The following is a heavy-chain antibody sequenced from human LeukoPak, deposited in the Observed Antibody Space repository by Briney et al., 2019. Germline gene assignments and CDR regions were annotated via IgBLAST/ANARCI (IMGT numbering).Heavy chain of an antibody. CDR1: NDSISTYY. Sequence: NPSETLSLTCTVSNDSISTYYWSWIRQPPGKGLEWIGYIYYRGGTDYNPSLKSRVTISVDTSKNQFSLKLTSVTAADTAVYYCARENSSGWSRFDYWGQGTLVSVSS. D-gene: IGHD6-19*01. V-gene: IGHV4-59*01. J-gene: IGHJ4*02. CDR2: IYYRGGT. CDR3: ARENSSGWSRFDY.